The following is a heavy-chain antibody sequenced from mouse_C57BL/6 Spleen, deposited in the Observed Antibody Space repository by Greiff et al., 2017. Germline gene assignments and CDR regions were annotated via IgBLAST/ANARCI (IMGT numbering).Heavy chain of an antibody. Sequence: EVQVVESGGGLAKPGGSLKLSCAASGFTFSSYAMSWVRQTPEKRLEWVATISDGGSYTYYPDNVKGRFTISRDNAKNNLYLQMSHLKAEDTAMYYCARVTTVVEAYWGQGTLVTVSA. J-gene: IGHJ3*01. D-gene: IGHD1-1*01. CDR3: ARVTTVVEAY. V-gene: IGHV5-4*01. CDR1: GFTFSSYA. CDR2: ISDGGSYT.